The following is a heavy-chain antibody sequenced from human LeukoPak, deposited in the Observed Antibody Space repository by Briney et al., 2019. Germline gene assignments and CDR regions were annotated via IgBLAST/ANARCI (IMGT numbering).Heavy chain of an antibody. J-gene: IGHJ4*02. D-gene: IGHD6-6*01. CDR1: VFTFSSYA. Sequence: GGSLRLSCAASVFTFSSYAMSWVRQAPGKGLEWVSGISGSGGSTYYADSVKGRFTISRDNSKNTLYLQMNSLRAEDTAVYYCAKGGEYISSSWFDYWGQGTLVTVSS. V-gene: IGHV3-23*01. CDR3: AKGGEYISSSWFDY. CDR2: ISGSGGST.